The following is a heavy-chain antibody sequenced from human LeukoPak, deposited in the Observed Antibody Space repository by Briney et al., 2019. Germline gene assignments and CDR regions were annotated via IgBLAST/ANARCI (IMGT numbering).Heavy chain of an antibody. CDR1: GYTFTSYA. CDR2: INAGNGNT. Sequence: ASVKVSCKASGYTFTSYAMHWVRQAPGQWLEWMGWINAGNGNTKYSQKFQGRVTITRDTSASTAYMELSSLRSEDTAVYYCARLTYYYDSSGYYYYDCWGQGTLVSVSS. D-gene: IGHD3-22*01. CDR3: ARLTYYYDSSGYYYYDC. V-gene: IGHV1-3*01. J-gene: IGHJ4*02.